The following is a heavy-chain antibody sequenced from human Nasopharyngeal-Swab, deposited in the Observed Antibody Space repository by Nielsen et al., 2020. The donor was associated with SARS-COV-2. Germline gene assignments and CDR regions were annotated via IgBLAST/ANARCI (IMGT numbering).Heavy chain of an antibody. J-gene: IGHJ4*02. D-gene: IGHD3-3*01. Sequence: GGSLRLSCTASGFTFGDYAMSWVRQAPGKGLEWVGFIRSKDYGGTTEYAASVKGRFTISRDDSKSIAYLQMNSLKTEDTAVYYCTRDDFWSGYHDYWGQGTLVTVSS. CDR1: GFTFGDYA. V-gene: IGHV3-49*04. CDR2: IRSKDYGGTT. CDR3: TRDDFWSGYHDY.